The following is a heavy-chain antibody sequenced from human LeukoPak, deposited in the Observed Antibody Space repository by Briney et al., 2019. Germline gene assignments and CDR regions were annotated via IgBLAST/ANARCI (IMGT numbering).Heavy chain of an antibody. D-gene: IGHD2-2*01. CDR1: GFTFSTYS. V-gene: IGHV3-21*01. CDR2: ISSSNSI. J-gene: IGHJ4*02. Sequence: GGSLRLSCAASGFTFSTYSMNWVRQAPGKGLEWVTSISSSNSIYYADSVKGRFTISRDNAKNSLYLQMNSLRDEDTAVYYCARGVSRSSISPHLYWGQGTLVTVSS. CDR3: ARGVSRSSISPHLY.